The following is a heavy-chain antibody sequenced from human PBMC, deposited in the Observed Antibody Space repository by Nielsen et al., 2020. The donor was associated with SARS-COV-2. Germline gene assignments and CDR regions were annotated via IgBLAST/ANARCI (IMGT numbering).Heavy chain of an antibody. D-gene: IGHD2-2*01. CDR1: GFTFSTYA. CDR3: AREGGLMPYFDF. V-gene: IGHV3-23*01. Sequence: GGSLRLSCAASGFTFSTYAMSWVRQAPGKGLEWVSLVSDSGGRTYYADSVKGRFTISRDNSKNTLYVHMNSLRAEDTAVYYCAREGGLMPYFDFWGQGTLVTVSS. CDR2: VSDSGGRT. J-gene: IGHJ4*02.